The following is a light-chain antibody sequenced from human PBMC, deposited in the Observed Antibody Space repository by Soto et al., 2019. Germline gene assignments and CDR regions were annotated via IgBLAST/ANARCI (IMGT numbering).Light chain of an antibody. Sequence: QPVLTQSPSASASLGASVKLTCTLSSGHSSYAIAWHQQQPEKGPRYLMKLNSDGSHSKGDGIPDRFSGSSSGAERYLTISSLQSEDEADYHCQTWGTGVVFGGGTKVTVL. CDR2: LNSDGSH. CDR1: SGHSSYA. CDR3: QTWGTGVV. J-gene: IGLJ2*01. V-gene: IGLV4-69*01.